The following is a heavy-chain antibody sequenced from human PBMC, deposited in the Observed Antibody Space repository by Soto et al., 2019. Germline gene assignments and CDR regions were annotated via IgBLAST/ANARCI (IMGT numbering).Heavy chain of an antibody. J-gene: IGHJ4*02. D-gene: IGHD5-18*01. CDR2: ISAYNGNT. CDR1: GYTFTSYG. Sequence: ASVKVSCKASGYTFTSYGISWVRQAPGQGLEWMGWISAYNGNTNYSQKFQGRVTITRDTSASTAYMELSSLRSEDTAVYYCAKGGYSYGDYWGQGTPVTVSS. V-gene: IGHV1-18*01. CDR3: AKGGYSYGDY.